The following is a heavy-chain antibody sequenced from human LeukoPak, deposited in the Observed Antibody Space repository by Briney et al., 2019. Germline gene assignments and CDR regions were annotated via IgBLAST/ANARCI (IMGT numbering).Heavy chain of an antibody. CDR2: IYPGDSDT. CDR3: ARSDYGDSLTCFDS. CDR1: GYSFTSYW. V-gene: IGHV5-51*01. D-gene: IGHD4-17*01. Sequence: KPGGSLRLSCKGSGYSFTSYWIGWVRHVPGKGLEYMGIIYPGDSDTRYSPSFQGQVTISADKSISTAYLQWSSLKASDTAMYYCARSDYGDSLTCFDSWGQGTLVTVSS. J-gene: IGHJ4*02.